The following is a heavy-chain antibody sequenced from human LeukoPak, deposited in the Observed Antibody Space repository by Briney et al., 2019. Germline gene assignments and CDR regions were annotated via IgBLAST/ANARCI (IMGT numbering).Heavy chain of an antibody. V-gene: IGHV3-30*03. D-gene: IGHD3-16*01. J-gene: IGHJ4*02. CDR3: ARDLGPTYCILDY. CDR1: GFAFSSHG. Sequence: GKSLRLSCAASGFAFSSHGIHWVRQAPGKGLEWTAFISYDGSNRFYADSVKGRFTISRDNSKNTLYLQMNSLRAEDTAVYYCARDLGPTYCILDYWGQGTLVTVSS. CDR2: ISYDGSNR.